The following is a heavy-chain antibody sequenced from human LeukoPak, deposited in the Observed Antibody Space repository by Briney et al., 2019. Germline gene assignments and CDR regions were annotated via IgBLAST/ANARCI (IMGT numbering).Heavy chain of an antibody. J-gene: IGHJ3*02. CDR2: ISYDGSNK. V-gene: IGHV3-30*18. CDR1: GFTFSSYG. CDR3: VKAQRGYSYGDDAFDI. D-gene: IGHD5-18*01. Sequence: PGRSLRLSCAASGFTFSSYGMHWVRQAPGKGLEWVAVISYDGSNKYYADSVKGRFTISRDNSKNTLYLQMNSLRAEDTAVYYCVKAQRGYSYGDDAFDIWGQGTMVTVSS.